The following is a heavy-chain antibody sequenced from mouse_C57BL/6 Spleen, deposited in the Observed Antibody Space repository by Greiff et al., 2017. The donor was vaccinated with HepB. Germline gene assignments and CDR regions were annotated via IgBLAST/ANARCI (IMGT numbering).Heavy chain of an antibody. CDR1: GYTFTSYD. V-gene: IGHV1-53*01. CDR2: INPSNGGT. D-gene: IGHD2-4*01. J-gene: IGHJ2*01. CDR3: ASDDYDGTFDY. Sequence: QVQLQQSGPELVKPGASVKLSCKASGYTFTSYDINWVKQRPGQGLEWIGNINPSNGGTNYNEKFKSKATLTVDKSSSTAYMQLSSLTSEDSAVYYCASDDYDGTFDYWGQGTTLTVSS.